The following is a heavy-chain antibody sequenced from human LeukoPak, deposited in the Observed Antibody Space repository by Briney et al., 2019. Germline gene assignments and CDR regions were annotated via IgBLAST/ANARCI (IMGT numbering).Heavy chain of an antibody. D-gene: IGHD6-13*01. J-gene: IGHJ4*02. V-gene: IGHV3-9*01. CDR2: VSWNSGNI. CDR1: GFTFADYA. CDR3: TKSPRWAAAPDY. Sequence: GRSLRLSCAASGFTFADYAMQWVRHAPGKGLEWVSGVSWNSGNIGYAESVKGRFTISRDNAKNSLYLQMNSLRAEDTALYYCTKSPRWAAAPDYWGRGTLVTVSS.